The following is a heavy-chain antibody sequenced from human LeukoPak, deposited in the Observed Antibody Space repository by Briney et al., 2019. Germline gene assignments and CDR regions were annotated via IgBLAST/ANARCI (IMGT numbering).Heavy chain of an antibody. J-gene: IGHJ6*03. CDR1: GFTFSSYD. D-gene: IGHD3-10*01. V-gene: IGHV3-21*01. Sequence: GGSLRLSCAASGFTFSSYDMNWVRQAPGKGLEWVSSISSSSSYIYYADSVKGRFTISRDNAKNSLYLQMNSLRAEDTAVYYCAREDNYGSGSYYNQYYYYMDVWGKGTTVTVSS. CDR3: AREDNYGSGSYYNQYYYYMDV. CDR2: ISSSSSYI.